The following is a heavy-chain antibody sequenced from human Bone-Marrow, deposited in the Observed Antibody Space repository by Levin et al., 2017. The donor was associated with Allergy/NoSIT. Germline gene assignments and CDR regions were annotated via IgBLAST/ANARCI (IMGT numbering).Heavy chain of an antibody. V-gene: IGHV3-7*01. CDR2: IKEDGSVK. J-gene: IGHJ4*01. CDR1: GFTFSTYW. CDR3: ARNER. Sequence: HPGGSLRLSCVASGFTFSTYWMSWVRQAPGEGPEWVANIKEDGSVKYYVDSVRGRFTISRDNAKNSLYLQMNNLRAEDTAVYYCARNERWGQGTLVTVSS.